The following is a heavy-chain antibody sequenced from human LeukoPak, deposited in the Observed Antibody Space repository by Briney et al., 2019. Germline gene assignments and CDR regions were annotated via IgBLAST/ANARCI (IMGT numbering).Heavy chain of an antibody. Sequence: GGSLRLSCAASGFTFSSYSMNWVRQAPGKGLEWVSYISSGSSTIYYADSVKGRFTISRDNAKNSLYLQMNSLRAEDTAVYYCARLYHVWGQGTLVTVSS. V-gene: IGHV3-48*01. CDR2: ISSGSSTI. D-gene: IGHD2-2*02. CDR3: ARLYHV. J-gene: IGHJ4*02. CDR1: GFTFSSYS.